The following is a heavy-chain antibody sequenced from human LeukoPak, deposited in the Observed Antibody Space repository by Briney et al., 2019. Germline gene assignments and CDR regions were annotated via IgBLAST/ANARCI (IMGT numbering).Heavy chain of an antibody. CDR2: ISSDRSHK. Sequence: GGSLRLSCAASGLPFSNSGMHWVRQAPGKGLEWVQLISSDRSHKYYADSVKGRFSISRDNSKNTLYLQMNSLRAEDTAVYYCARDRGSFLNWFDPWGQGSLVTVSS. CDR1: GLPFSNSG. J-gene: IGHJ5*02. CDR3: ARDRGSFLNWFDP. V-gene: IGHV3-30*03.